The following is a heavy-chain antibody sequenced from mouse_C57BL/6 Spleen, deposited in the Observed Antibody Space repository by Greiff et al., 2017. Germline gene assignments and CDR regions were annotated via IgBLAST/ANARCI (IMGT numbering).Heavy chain of an antibody. V-gene: IGHV1-22*01. CDR3: ARGTTVVAREFAY. CDR1: GYTFTDYN. CDR2: INPNNGGT. D-gene: IGHD1-1*01. Sequence: EVQLQQSGPELVKPGASVKMSCKASGYTFTDYNMHWVKQSHGKSLEWIGYINPNNGGTSYNQKFKGKATLTVNKSSSTAYMELRSLTSEDSAVDDCARGTTVVAREFAYWGQGTLVTVSA. J-gene: IGHJ3*01.